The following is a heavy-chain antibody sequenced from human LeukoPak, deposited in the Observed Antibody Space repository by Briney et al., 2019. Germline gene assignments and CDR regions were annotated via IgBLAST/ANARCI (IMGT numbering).Heavy chain of an antibody. Sequence: SETLSLTCTVSGGSISGYYWSWIRQPPGKGLEWIGEINHSGSTNYNPSLKSRVTISVDTSKNQFSLKLSSVTAADTAVYYCARGRGVILPWGQGTLVTVSS. D-gene: IGHD3-3*01. J-gene: IGHJ5*02. V-gene: IGHV4-34*01. CDR3: ARGRGVILP. CDR2: INHSGST. CDR1: GGSISGYY.